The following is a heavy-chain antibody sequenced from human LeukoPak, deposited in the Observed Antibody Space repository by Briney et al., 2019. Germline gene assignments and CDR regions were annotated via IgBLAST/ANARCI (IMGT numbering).Heavy chain of an antibody. CDR1: GSTFTSYE. V-gene: IGHV1-8*01. Sequence: AAVKVSCKASGSTFTSYEISWVRQATGQGVEWMGWMNLDSGNTDYAQKFQGRVTMTRNNSISTAYMELSSLRSEDTAVYYCARAKRLGGNYYFDYWGQGTLVAVSS. CDR2: MNLDSGNT. J-gene: IGHJ4*02. D-gene: IGHD3-16*01. CDR3: ARAKRLGGNYYFDY.